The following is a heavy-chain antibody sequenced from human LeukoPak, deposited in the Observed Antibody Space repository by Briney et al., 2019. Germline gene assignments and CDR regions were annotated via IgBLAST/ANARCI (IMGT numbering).Heavy chain of an antibody. J-gene: IGHJ6*03. V-gene: IGHV1-69*06. CDR3: ARVEGYSYGKDYYYYYMDV. Sequence: ASVKVSCKASGGTFSSYAISWVRQAPGQGLEWMGGIIPIFGTANYAQKFQGRVTLTADKSTGTAYMELRSLRSEDTAVYYCARVEGYSYGKDYYYYYMDVWGKGTTVTISS. D-gene: IGHD5-18*01. CDR2: IIPIFGTA. CDR1: GGTFSSYA.